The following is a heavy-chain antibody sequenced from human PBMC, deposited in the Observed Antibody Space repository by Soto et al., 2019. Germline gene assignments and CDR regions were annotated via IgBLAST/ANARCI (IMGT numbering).Heavy chain of an antibody. CDR2: TYYRSKWYN. CDR3: ARSMLIAAAGPHSDF. D-gene: IGHD6-13*01. Sequence: SPTLSLTCAISGDSVSSNSAAWDWIRQSPSRGLEWLGRTYYRSKWYNDYAVSVKSRITINPDTSKNQFSLQLNSVTPEDTAVYYCARSMLIAAAGPHSDFWGQGTLVTVSS. CDR1: GDSVSSNSAA. V-gene: IGHV6-1*01. J-gene: IGHJ4*02.